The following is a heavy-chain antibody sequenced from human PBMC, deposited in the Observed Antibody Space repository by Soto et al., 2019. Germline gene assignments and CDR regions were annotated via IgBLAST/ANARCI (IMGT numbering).Heavy chain of an antibody. CDR3: AIQDCTNDVCLEAAVTVGGALES. V-gene: IGHV3-74*01. D-gene: IGHD2-8*01. CDR2: ISSDGTTT. J-gene: IGHJ1*01. Sequence: EVQLVQSGGGLAQPGKSLRLSCAASGFTFRKFWMHWVRQVPGKGPVWVSYISSDGTTTDDADSVKGRFTISRDNAKDTLYLQLDSLRGEDTAVYYCAIQDCTNDVCLEAAVTVGGALESWGQGTLVTVSS. CDR1: GFTFRKFW.